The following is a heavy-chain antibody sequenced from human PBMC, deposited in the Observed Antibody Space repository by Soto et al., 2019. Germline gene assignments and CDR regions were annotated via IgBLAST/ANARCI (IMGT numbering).Heavy chain of an antibody. V-gene: IGHV3-30-3*01. CDR2: ISYDGSNK. D-gene: IGHD3-3*01. CDR1: GFTFSSYA. CDR3: ARVSAGLRFLEWLSPLGYYGMDV. Sequence: PGGSLRLSCAASGFTFSSYAMHWVRQAPGKGLEWVAVISYDGSNKYYADSVKGRFTISRDNSKKTLYLQMNSLRAEDTAVYYCARVSAGLRFLEWLSPLGYYGMDVWGQGTTVTVSS. J-gene: IGHJ6*02.